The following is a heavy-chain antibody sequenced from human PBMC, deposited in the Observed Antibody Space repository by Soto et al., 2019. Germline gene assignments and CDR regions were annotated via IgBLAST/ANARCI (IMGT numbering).Heavy chain of an antibody. CDR3: ARDSNWFDP. V-gene: IGHV4-59*01. CDR2: IYYSGST. J-gene: IGHJ5*02. CDR1: GGSISSYY. Sequence: SETLSLTCTVSGGSISSYYWSWIRQPPGKGLEWIGYIYYSGSTNYNPSLKSRVTISVDTSKNQFSLKLSSVTAADKAVYYCARDSNWFDPWGQGTLVTVSS.